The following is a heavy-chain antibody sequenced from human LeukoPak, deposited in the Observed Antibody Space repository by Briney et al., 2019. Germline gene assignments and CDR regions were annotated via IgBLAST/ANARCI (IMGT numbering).Heavy chain of an antibody. CDR3: AKDFPVSGWYGLFDY. Sequence: PGGSLRLSYAASGFTFSSYAMTWVRQAPGKGLEWVSSISGSGGSTYYADSVKGRFTISRDNSKNTLYLQMNSLRAEDTAVYYCAKDFPVSGWYGLFDYWGQGTLVTVSS. D-gene: IGHD6-19*01. J-gene: IGHJ4*02. V-gene: IGHV3-23*01. CDR2: ISGSGGST. CDR1: GFTFSSYA.